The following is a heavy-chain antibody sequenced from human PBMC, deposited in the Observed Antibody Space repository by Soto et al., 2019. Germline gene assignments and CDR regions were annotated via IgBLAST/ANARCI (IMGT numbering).Heavy chain of an antibody. Sequence: DVQLLESGGGLVQRGGSLRLSCAASGFTFSTYGMTWVRQAPGKGLEWVSYGGSGGSTYYADSVKGRFTISTDNTKNTLYLQMNSLRAKDTAVYYWVKFRGRANHNYYLDVWGKGTTVTVSS. CDR1: GFTFSTYG. CDR3: VKFRGRANHNYYLDV. CDR2: YGGSGGST. V-gene: IGHV3-23*01. D-gene: IGHD3-16*01. J-gene: IGHJ6*03.